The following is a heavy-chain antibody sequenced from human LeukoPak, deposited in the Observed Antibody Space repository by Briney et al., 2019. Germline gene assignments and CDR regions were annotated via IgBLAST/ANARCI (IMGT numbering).Heavy chain of an antibody. J-gene: IGHJ6*03. Sequence: SETLSFTCTVSGGSISSSPYSWAWIRQPPGKGLEWIGSIYYSGRSYYKVSLKSRVIISLDTPNNQFSLKVSSVTAADTALYYCARVPLSTAYLHYYSMDVWGKGTTVTVSS. D-gene: IGHD2-21*02. CDR3: ARVPLSTAYLHYYSMDV. CDR2: IYYSGRS. V-gene: IGHV4-39*07. CDR1: GGSISSSPYS.